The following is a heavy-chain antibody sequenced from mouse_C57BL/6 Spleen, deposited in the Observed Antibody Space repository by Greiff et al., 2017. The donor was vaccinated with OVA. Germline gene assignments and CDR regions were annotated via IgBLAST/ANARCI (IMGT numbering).Heavy chain of an antibody. D-gene: IGHD2-5*01. J-gene: IGHJ3*01. CDR1: GYTFTSYW. V-gene: IGHV1-69*01. CDR2: IDPSDSYT. CDR3: AGYSNYEGFAD. Sequence: QVQLQQPGAELVMPGASVKLSCKASGYTFTSYWMHWVKQRPGQGLEWIGEIDPSDSYTNYNQKFKGKSTLTVDKSSSTAYMQLSSLTSEDSAVYYGAGYSNYEGFADGGQGTLVTVSA.